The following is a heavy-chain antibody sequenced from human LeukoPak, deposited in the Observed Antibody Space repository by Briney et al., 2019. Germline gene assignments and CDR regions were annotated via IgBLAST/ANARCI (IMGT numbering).Heavy chain of an antibody. CDR1: GFAFDDYA. CDR3: AREPQNYGSGSYYNQFDY. Sequence: PGGSLRLSCAASGFAFDDYAMHWVRQAPGKGLEWVSGISWNSGSIGYADSVKGRFTISRDNSKNTLYLQMNSLRAEDTAVYYCAREPQNYGSGSYYNQFDYWGQGTLVTVSS. D-gene: IGHD3-10*01. V-gene: IGHV3-9*01. J-gene: IGHJ4*02. CDR2: ISWNSGSI.